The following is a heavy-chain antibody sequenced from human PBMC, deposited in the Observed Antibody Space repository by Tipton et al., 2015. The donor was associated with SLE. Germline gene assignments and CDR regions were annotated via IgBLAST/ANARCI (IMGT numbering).Heavy chain of an antibody. CDR1: GDSVKSRY. D-gene: IGHD1-1*01. V-gene: IGHV4-59*02. Sequence: TLSLTCTVSGDSVKSRYWIWVRQPAGRGLEWPAYRFHDGNINYNPSLKTQLTMSVDTSRDQFSLTLNSVTAADTGIYYCARGREWNWSPYYMDVWGKGTTVTVSS. J-gene: IGHJ6*03. CDR3: ARGREWNWSPYYMDV. CDR2: RFHDGNI.